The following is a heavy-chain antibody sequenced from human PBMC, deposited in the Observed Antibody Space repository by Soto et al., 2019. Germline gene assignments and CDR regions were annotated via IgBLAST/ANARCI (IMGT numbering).Heavy chain of an antibody. CDR3: AKRSSSSTFDY. D-gene: IGHD6-6*01. J-gene: IGHJ4*02. CDR1: GFTFSSYA. Sequence: EVQLLESGGGLVQPGESLRLSCAASGFTFSSYAMSWVRQAPGKGLEWVSVISGSDDSTYYADSVKGRFTISRDNSKITLYLQRNSLSAGDTAVYYCAKRSSSSTFDYWGQGTLVTVSS. V-gene: IGHV3-23*01. CDR2: ISGSDDST.